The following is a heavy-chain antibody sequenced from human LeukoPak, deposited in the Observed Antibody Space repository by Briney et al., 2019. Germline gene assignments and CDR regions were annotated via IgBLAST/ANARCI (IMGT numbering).Heavy chain of an antibody. V-gene: IGHV4-59*01. J-gene: IGHJ4*02. CDR1: GGSISSYY. CDR3: ARSSERSNSNYIDY. D-gene: IGHD4-11*01. CDR2: IYYSGST. Sequence: SETLSLTCTVSGGSISSYYWSWIRQPPGKGLEWIGYIYYSGSTNYNPSLKSRVTISVDTSKNQFSLKLSSVTAADTAVYYCARSSERSNSNYIDYWGQGTLVTVSS.